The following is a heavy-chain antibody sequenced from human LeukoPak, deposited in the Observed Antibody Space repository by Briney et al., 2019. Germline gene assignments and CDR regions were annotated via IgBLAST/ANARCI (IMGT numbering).Heavy chain of an antibody. V-gene: IGHV3-30*04. Sequence: GGSLRLSCAASGFTFSSYPIHWVRQAPGKGLEWVAVISYDGSNKYYADSVKGRFSISRDNSKNTLYLQMNSLRAEDTAVYYCARDTLKSSSFYYYYYGMDVWGQGTTVTVSS. CDR1: GFTFSSYP. D-gene: IGHD6-6*01. CDR3: ARDTLKSSSFYYYYYGMDV. CDR2: ISYDGSNK. J-gene: IGHJ6*02.